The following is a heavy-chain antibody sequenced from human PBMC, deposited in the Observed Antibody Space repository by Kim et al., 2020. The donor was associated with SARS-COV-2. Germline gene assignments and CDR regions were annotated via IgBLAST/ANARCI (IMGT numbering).Heavy chain of an antibody. Sequence: NPSLKSRRTISVDTSKNQFSLKLSSVSAADAAVYYCARGVRSDYLYYFDYWGQGTLVTVSS. D-gene: IGHD4-17*01. V-gene: IGHV4-39*07. J-gene: IGHJ4*02. CDR3: ARGVRSDYLYYFDY.